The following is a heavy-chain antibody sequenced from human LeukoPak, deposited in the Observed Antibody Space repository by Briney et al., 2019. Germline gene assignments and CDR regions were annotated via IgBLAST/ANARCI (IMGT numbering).Heavy chain of an antibody. D-gene: IGHD2-21*01. Sequence: GGSLRLSCAASGFTFSSHWMSWVRQAPGKGLEWVAYIKEDGSQKYYVDSVEGRFTISRDNAKNSLWLQMNSLTANDTAVYYCARDNCYHPYWGQGTLVTVSS. CDR2: IKEDGSQK. J-gene: IGHJ4*02. CDR1: GFTFSSHW. CDR3: ARDNCYHPY. V-gene: IGHV3-7*04.